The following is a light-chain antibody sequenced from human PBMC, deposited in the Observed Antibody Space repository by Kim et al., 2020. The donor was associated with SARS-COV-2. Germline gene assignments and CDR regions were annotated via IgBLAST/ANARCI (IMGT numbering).Light chain of an antibody. V-gene: IGKV1-39*01. CDR3: QHSYNTAPRP. Sequence: DIQVTQSPPSLSASVGDRVTIACRASQNIGSYLNWYQQQPGKPPKHLIYDASTLHSGVPSRFTGSGYGKDFTLTISSLHPEDFATYYCQHSYNTAPRPFGPGTKVDIK. CDR2: DAS. J-gene: IGKJ3*01. CDR1: QNIGSY.